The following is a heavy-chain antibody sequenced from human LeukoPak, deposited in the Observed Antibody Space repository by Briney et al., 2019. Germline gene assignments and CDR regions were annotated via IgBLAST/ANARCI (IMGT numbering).Heavy chain of an antibody. J-gene: IGHJ5*02. CDR1: GGSFSGYY. Sequence: SETLSLTCAVYGGSFSGYYWSWIRQPPGKGLEWIGEINHSGSTNYNPSLKSRVTISVDTSKNQFSLKLSSVTAADTAVYYCARGDTMVRGVIPFDPWGQGTLVTVS. D-gene: IGHD3-10*01. V-gene: IGHV4-34*01. CDR2: INHSGST. CDR3: ARGDTMVRGVIPFDP.